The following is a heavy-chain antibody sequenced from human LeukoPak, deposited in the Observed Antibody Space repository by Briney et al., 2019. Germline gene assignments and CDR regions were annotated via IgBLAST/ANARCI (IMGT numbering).Heavy chain of an antibody. CDR1: GGSISSSNHY. V-gene: IGHV4-39*01. J-gene: IGHJ3*01. D-gene: IGHD1-26*01. CDR2: IYYSGNT. Sequence: PSETLSLTCTVSGGSISSSNHYWGWIRQPPGKGLEWIGSIYYSGNTYYNPSLKSRVTISVDTSKNQFSLKRTSGTAADTAVYYCAHFKGGSFDFWGQGTMVTVSS. CDR3: AHFKGGSFDF.